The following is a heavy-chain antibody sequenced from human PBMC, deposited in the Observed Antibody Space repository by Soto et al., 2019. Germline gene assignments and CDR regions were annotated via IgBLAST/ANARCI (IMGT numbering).Heavy chain of an antibody. J-gene: IGHJ3*02. CDR3: ASSIKFDAFDI. CDR2: IYSGGST. V-gene: IGHV3-66*01. Sequence: EVQLVESGGGLVQPGGSLRLSCAASGFTVSSNYMSWVRQAPGKGLEWVSVIYSGGSTYYADYVKGRFTISRDNSKNTLYLQMNSLRDEDTAVYYCASSIKFDAFDIWGQGTMVTVSS. CDR1: GFTVSSNY. D-gene: IGHD3-3*02.